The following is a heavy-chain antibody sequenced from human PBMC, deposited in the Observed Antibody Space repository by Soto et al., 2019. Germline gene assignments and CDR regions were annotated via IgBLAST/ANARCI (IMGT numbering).Heavy chain of an antibody. V-gene: IGHV4-31*03. CDR1: GGSISSGGYY. Sequence: SETLSLTCTVSGGSISSGGYYWSWIRQHPGKGLEWIGYIYYSGSTYYNPCLKSRVTISVDTSKNQFSLKLSSVTAADTAVYYCAALRDSYGYRINDYWGQGTLATVSA. CDR2: IYYSGST. J-gene: IGHJ4*02. D-gene: IGHD5-18*01. CDR3: AALRDSYGYRINDY.